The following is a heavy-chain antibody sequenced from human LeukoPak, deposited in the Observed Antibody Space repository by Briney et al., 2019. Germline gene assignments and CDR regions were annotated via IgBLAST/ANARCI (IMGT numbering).Heavy chain of an antibody. CDR1: GFTFSNAW. Sequence: GGSLRLSCAASGFTFSNAWMSWVRQAPGKGLEWVSYISSSSSTMYYADSVKGRFTMSRDNAKNSLYLQMNSLRAEDTAVYYCAELGITMIGGVWGKGTTVTISS. CDR2: ISSSSSTM. CDR3: AELGITMIGGV. V-gene: IGHV3-48*01. D-gene: IGHD3-10*02. J-gene: IGHJ6*04.